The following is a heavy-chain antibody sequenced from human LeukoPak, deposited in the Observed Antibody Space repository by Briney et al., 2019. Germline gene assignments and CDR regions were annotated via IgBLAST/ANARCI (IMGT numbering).Heavy chain of an antibody. CDR2: INPNSGGT. V-gene: IGHV1-2*02. J-gene: IGHJ5*02. CDR1: GYTFTGYY. D-gene: IGHD6-6*01. CDR3: ARDAGSEQLVSNWFDP. Sequence: ASVKVSCKASGYTFTGYYMHWVRQAPGQGLEWMGWINPNSGGTNYAQKFQGRVTMTRDTSISTAYMELSRLRSDDTAVYYRARDAGSEQLVSNWFDPWGQGTLVTVSS.